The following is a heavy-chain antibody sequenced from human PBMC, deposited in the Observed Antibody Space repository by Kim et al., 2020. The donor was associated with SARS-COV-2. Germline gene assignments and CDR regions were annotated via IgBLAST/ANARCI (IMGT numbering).Heavy chain of an antibody. CDR1: GYTFTGYY. CDR2: INPNSGGT. Sequence: ASVKVSCKASGYTFTGYYMHWVRQAPGQGLEWMGRINPNSGGTNYAQKFQGRVTMTRDTSISTAYMELSRLRSDDTAVYYCARVLLYCGGDCEGPEYFQHWGQGTLVTVSS. D-gene: IGHD2-21*02. J-gene: IGHJ1*01. V-gene: IGHV1-2*06. CDR3: ARVLLYCGGDCEGPEYFQH.